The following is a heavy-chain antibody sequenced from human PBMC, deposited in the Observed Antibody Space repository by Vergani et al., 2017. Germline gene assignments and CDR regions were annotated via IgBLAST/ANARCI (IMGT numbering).Heavy chain of an antibody. V-gene: IGHV3-48*04. CDR1: GFTFSSYS. CDR2: ISSSSSTI. D-gene: IGHD3-10*01. J-gene: IGHJ6*02. Sequence: EVQLVESGGGLVQPGGSLRLSCAASGFTFSSYSMNWVRQAPGKGLEWVSYISSSSSTIYYADSVKGRFTISRDNAKNSLYLQMNSLRAEDTAVYYCARDQGTEIVNPDGMDVWGQGTTVTVSS. CDR3: ARDQGTEIVNPDGMDV.